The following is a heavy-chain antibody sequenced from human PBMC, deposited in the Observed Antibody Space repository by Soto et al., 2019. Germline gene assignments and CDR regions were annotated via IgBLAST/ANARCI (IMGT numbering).Heavy chain of an antibody. CDR2: IYYSGST. D-gene: IGHD2-15*01. CDR3: ARRDGYSNYFDY. Sequence: SETLSLTCTVSCVSISSSSYYWGWIRQRPGKGLEWIGSIYYSGSTYYNPSLKSRVTISVDTSKNQFSLKLSSVTAADTAVYYCARRDGYSNYFDYWGKGTLVTVS. CDR1: CVSISSSSYY. V-gene: IGHV4-39*01. J-gene: IGHJ4*02.